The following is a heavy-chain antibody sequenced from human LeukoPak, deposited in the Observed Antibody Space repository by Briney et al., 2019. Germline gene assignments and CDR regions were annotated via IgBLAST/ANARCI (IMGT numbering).Heavy chain of an antibody. CDR1: GGSISSYY. J-gene: IGHJ4*02. D-gene: IGHD2-2*01. CDR2: IYYSGST. V-gene: IGHV4-59*01. CDR3: ARGVWYQLLFGY. Sequence: SETPSLTCTVSGGSISSYYWSWIRQPPGKGLEWIGYIYYSGSTNYNPSLKSRVTISVDTSKNQFSLKLSSVTAAGTAVYYCARGVWYQLLFGYWGQGTLVTVSS.